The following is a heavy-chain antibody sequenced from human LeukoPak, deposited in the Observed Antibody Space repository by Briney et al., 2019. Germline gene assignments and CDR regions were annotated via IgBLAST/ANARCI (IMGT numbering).Heavy chain of an antibody. D-gene: IGHD3-22*01. CDR2: IYPGDSDT. CDR3: ARQFRDSSGYYSYYFDY. CDR1: GYSFTTYW. Sequence: GESLKISCKGSGYSFTTYWIGWVRQMRGRGLEWMGIIYPGDSDTRYSPSFQGQVTISADKSISTAYLRWSSLKASDTAMYYCARQFRDSSGYYSYYFDYWGQGTLVTVS. V-gene: IGHV5-51*01. J-gene: IGHJ4*02.